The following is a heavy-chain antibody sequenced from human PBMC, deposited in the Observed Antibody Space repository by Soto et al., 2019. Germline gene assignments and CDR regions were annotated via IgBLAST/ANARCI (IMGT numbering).Heavy chain of an antibody. CDR1: GGTFSSXT. V-gene: IGHV1-69*01. Sequence: QVQLVQSGAEVKKPGSSVKVSCKASGGTFSSXTXXXVXXXXXQGLEWMGGITPMFGTPNYAQKFRGRVTITADESTSTAYMXLSSXRSEXXXXXXCXXXXXXXXXXXXXXLYWGQGTLVTVSS. J-gene: IGHJ4*02. CDR2: ITPMFGTP. CDR3: XXXXXXXXXXXXXXLY.